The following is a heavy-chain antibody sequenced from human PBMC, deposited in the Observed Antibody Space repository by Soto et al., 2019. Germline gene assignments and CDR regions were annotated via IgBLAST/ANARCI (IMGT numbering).Heavy chain of an antibody. CDR2: IYYSGST. V-gene: IGHV4-39*01. Sequence: SETLSLTCTVSGGSISSSSYYWGWICQPPGKGLEWIGSIYYSGSTYYNPSLKSRVTISVDTSKNQFSLKLSSVTAADTAVYYCARSPGPYIAAAGKWFDPWGQGTLVTVSS. CDR3: ARSPGPYIAAAGKWFDP. D-gene: IGHD6-13*01. J-gene: IGHJ5*02. CDR1: GGSISSSSYY.